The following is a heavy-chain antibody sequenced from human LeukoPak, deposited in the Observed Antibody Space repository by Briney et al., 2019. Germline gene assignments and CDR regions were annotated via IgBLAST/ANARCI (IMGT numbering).Heavy chain of an antibody. Sequence: SETLSLTCAVYGVSFSGYYWSWIRQPPGKGLEWIGEINHSGSTNYNPSLKSRVTISVDTSKNQFSLKLSSVTAADTAVYYCAREPNPGIAAAGDFDYWGQGTLVTVSS. J-gene: IGHJ4*02. CDR3: AREPNPGIAAAGDFDY. V-gene: IGHV4-34*01. CDR1: GVSFSGYY. CDR2: INHSGST. D-gene: IGHD6-13*01.